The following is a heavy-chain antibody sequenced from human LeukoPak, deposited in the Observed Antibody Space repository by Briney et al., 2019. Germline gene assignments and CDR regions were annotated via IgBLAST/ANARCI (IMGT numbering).Heavy chain of an antibody. CDR1: GITLSNYG. Sequence: GGSLRPSCAVSGITLSNYGMSWVRQAPGKGLEWVAGISDSGGRTNYADSVKGRFTISRDNPKNTLYLQMNSLRAEDTAVYFCAKRGVVIRVILVGFHKEAFYFDSWGQGALVTVSS. V-gene: IGHV3-23*01. CDR2: ISDSGGRT. J-gene: IGHJ4*02. CDR3: AKRGVVIRVILVGFHKEAFYFDS. D-gene: IGHD3-22*01.